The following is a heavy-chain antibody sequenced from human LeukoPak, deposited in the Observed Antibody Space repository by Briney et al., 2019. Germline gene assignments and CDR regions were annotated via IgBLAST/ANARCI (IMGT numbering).Heavy chain of an antibody. V-gene: IGHV3-11*06. J-gene: IGHJ3*02. CDR1: GFTFSDYY. Sequence: PGGSLRLSCAASGFTFSDYYMSWIRQAPGKGLEWVSSISSSSSYIYYADSVKGRFTISRDNAKNSLYLQMNSLRAEDTAVYYCARVSPRIHAFDIWGQGTMVTVSS. CDR2: ISSSSSYI. D-gene: IGHD2-15*01. CDR3: ARVSPRIHAFDI.